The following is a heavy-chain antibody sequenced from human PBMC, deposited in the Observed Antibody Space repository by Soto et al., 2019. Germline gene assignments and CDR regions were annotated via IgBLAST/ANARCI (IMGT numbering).Heavy chain of an antibody. CDR1: GYTLTELS. D-gene: IGHD2-2*02. CDR3: AGSLYPHRTFDP. Sequence: GASVKVSCKVSGYTLTELSMHCVRQAPGQGLEWMGGIVPDVGITNYAQKFQGRVTITADKSTSTAYMELSSLRSEDTAVYYCAGSLYPHRTFDPWGQGTLVTVSS. V-gene: IGHV1-24*01. J-gene: IGHJ5*02. CDR2: IVPDVGIT.